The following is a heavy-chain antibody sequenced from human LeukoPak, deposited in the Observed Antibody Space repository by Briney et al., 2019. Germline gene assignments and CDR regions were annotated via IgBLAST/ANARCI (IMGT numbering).Heavy chain of an antibody. CDR3: ARPFRELPRGGAFDI. CDR1: GYTFTGYY. CDR2: INPNSGGT. D-gene: IGHD1-26*01. Sequence: EASVKVSCKASGYTFTGYYMHWVRQAPGQGLEWMGWINPNSGGTNYAQKFQGRVTMTRDTSISTAYMELSRLRSDDTAVYYCARPFRELPRGGAFDIWGQGTMVTVSS. J-gene: IGHJ3*02. V-gene: IGHV1-2*02.